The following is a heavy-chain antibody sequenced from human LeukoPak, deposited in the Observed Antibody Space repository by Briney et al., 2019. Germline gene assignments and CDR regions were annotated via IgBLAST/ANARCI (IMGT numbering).Heavy chain of an antibody. D-gene: IGHD6-13*01. CDR1: GFTFSNYA. Sequence: PGGSLRLSCAASGFTFSNYAMSWVRQTSGKGLEWVSAISGSGGSTYYADSVKGRFTISRDNSKNMLYLQMNSLRAEDTAVYYCARGFSSFDYWGQGTLVTVSS. CDR2: ISGSGGST. CDR3: ARGFSSFDY. J-gene: IGHJ4*02. V-gene: IGHV3-23*01.